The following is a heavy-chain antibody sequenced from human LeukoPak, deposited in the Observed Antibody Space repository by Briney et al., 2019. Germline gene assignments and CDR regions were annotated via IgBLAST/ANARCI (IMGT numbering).Heavy chain of an antibody. D-gene: IGHD6-19*01. CDR1: GFPFSTYG. J-gene: IGHJ4*02. CDR2: TSFDGGSK. Sequence: GSLRLSCAASGFPFSTYGMHWVRQAPGKGLEWVAVTSFDGGSKYYADSVQGRFTISRDNSKNTLYLQMNSLRAEDTAVYYCARSSGWIIDFWGQGTLVTVSS. V-gene: IGHV3-30*03. CDR3: ARSSGWIIDF.